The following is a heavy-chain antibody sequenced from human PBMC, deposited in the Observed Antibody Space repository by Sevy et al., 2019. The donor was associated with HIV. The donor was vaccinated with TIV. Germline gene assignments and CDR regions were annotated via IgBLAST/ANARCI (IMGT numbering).Heavy chain of an antibody. CDR2: ISDGDDAI. Sequence: GGSLRLSCAGSGFALSDYYMSWIRQAPGKGLEWLSYISDGDDAIYYADSVKGRFTISRDNAKNSLFLQMNSLRAEDTAVYYCARDHVKDGDLGDYYYFAMDVWGQGTTVTVSS. D-gene: IGHD4-17*01. V-gene: IGHV3-11*01. CDR3: ARDHVKDGDLGDYYYFAMDV. J-gene: IGHJ6*02. CDR1: GFALSDYY.